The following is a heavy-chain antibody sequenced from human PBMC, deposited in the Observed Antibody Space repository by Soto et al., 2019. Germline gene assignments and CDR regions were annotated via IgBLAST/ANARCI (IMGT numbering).Heavy chain of an antibody. Sequence: PGGSLRLSCAASGFTFSSYWMSWVRQAPGKGLEWVANIKQDGSEKYCVDSVKGRFTISRDNAKNSLYLQMNSLRAEDTAVYYCARDSLHSSGWYKEPNDAFDIWGQGTMVTVSS. CDR1: GFTFSSYW. CDR3: ARDSLHSSGWYKEPNDAFDI. CDR2: IKQDGSEK. D-gene: IGHD6-19*01. V-gene: IGHV3-7*03. J-gene: IGHJ3*02.